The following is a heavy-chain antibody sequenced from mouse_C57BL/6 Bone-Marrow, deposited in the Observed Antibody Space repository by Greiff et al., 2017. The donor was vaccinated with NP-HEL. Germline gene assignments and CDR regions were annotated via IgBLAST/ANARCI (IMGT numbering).Heavy chain of an antibody. CDR3: TTYHYWYFDV. J-gene: IGHJ1*03. Sequence: EVQLVESGAELVRPGASVKLSCTASGFNIKDDYMHWVKQRPEQGLEWIGWIDPENGDTEYASKFQGKATITADTSSNTAYLQLSSLTSEDTAVYYCTTYHYWYFDVWGTGTTVTVSS. CDR1: GFNIKDDY. CDR2: IDPENGDT. V-gene: IGHV14-4*01.